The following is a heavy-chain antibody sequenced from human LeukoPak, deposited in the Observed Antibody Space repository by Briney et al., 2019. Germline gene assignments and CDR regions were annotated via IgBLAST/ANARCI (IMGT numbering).Heavy chain of an antibody. CDR2: ISGTGAST. D-gene: IGHD3-10*01. Sequence: SGGSLRLSCAASGFTFNRYAMNWVRQAPGKGLEWVSAISGTGASTYYADSVKGRFTISRDTSKNTLYLQMNSLRAEDTAVYYCAKAAGYYSNWFDFWGQGTLVTVSP. J-gene: IGHJ5*01. V-gene: IGHV3-23*01. CDR1: GFTFNRYA. CDR3: AKAAGYYSNWFDF.